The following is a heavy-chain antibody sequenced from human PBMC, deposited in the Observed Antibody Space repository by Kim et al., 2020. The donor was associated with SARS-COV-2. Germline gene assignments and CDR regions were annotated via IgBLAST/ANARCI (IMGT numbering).Heavy chain of an antibody. CDR2: INSDGSST. CDR3: ARNHLQSVSNAVDY. J-gene: IGHJ4*02. CDR1: GFTFSNYW. V-gene: IGHV3-74*01. Sequence: GGSLRLSCAASGFTFSNYWMHWVRQAPGKGLVWVSRINSDGSSTNYADSVKGRFTISRDNAKSTVFLQMNSLRAEDTAVYYCARNHLQSVSNAVDYWGQG. D-gene: IGHD3-3*02.